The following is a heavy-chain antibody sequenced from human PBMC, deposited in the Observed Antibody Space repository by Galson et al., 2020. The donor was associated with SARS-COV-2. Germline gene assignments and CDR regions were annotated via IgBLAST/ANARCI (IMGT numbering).Heavy chain of an antibody. J-gene: IGHJ4*02. CDR1: GFTFSNYA. V-gene: IGHV3-23*01. Sequence: GGSLRLSCAASGFTFSNYAMSWVRQAPGKGLEWVSAISGSGGTTYYADSVKGRFTISRDNSKNTLYLQMDSLRTEDTAVYYCAKVGGYKSDWYGIYFDYWGQGTLVTVSS. CDR3: AKVGGYKSDWYGIYFDY. D-gene: IGHD6-13*01. CDR2: ISGSGGTT.